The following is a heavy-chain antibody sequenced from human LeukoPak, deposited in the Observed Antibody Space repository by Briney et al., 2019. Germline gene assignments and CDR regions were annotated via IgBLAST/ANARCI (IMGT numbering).Heavy chain of an antibody. J-gene: IGHJ1*01. V-gene: IGHV1-69-2*01. CDR3: ATVYCSSTSCYTWYFQH. Sequence: ATVKISCKVSGYTFTDYYMHWVQQAPGKGLEWMGLVDPEDGETIYAEKFQGRVTITADTSTDTAYMELSSLRYEDTAVYYCATVYCSSTSCYTWYFQHWGQGTLVTVSS. CDR1: GYTFTDYY. D-gene: IGHD2-2*02. CDR2: VDPEDGET.